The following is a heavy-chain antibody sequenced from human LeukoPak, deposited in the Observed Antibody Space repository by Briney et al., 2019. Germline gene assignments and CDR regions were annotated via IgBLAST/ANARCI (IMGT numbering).Heavy chain of an antibody. Sequence: GGSLRLSCAASGFIFSNSVMSWVRQPPGKGLEWVSAIRDTGGSTIYADSVKGRFTISRGNSRNTPYLQMDGLRAEDSAVYYCAKGPEYYFDYWGQGTQVTVSS. CDR3: AKGPEYYFDY. V-gene: IGHV3-23*01. CDR1: GFIFSNSV. CDR2: IRDTGGST. J-gene: IGHJ4*02.